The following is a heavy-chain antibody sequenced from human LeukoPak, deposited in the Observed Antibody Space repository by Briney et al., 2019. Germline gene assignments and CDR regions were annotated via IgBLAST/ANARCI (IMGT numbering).Heavy chain of an antibody. Sequence: GASVKVSCKASGYTFTGYYMHWVRQAPGQGLEWMGWINPNSGGTNYAQKFQGRVTMTGDTSISTAYMELSRLRSDDTAVYYCARDGHDSSGYYEDYWGQGTLVTVSS. J-gene: IGHJ4*02. V-gene: IGHV1-2*02. CDR2: INPNSGGT. CDR3: ARDGHDSSGYYEDY. D-gene: IGHD3-22*01. CDR1: GYTFTGYY.